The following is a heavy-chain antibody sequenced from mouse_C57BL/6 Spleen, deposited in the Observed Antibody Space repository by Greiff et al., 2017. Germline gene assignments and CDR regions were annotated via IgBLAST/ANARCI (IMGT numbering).Heavy chain of an antibody. CDR1: GYTFTSYW. CDR2: INPSNGGT. D-gene: IGHD2-3*01. J-gene: IGHJ2*01. Sequence: QVQLQQPGTELVKPGASVKLSCKASGYTFTSYWMPWVKQRPGQGLEWIGNINPSNGGTNYNEKFKSKATLTVDKSSSPAYMQLSSLTSEDSAVYYRARTRNGYYFDFDDWGQGTTLTVSS. CDR3: ARTRNGYYFDFDD. V-gene: IGHV1-53*01.